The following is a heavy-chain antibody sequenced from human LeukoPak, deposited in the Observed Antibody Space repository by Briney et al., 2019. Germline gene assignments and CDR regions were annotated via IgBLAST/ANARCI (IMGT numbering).Heavy chain of an antibody. CDR2: ISAYNGNT. CDR1: GYTFTSSG. Sequence: ASVKVSCKPSGYTFTSSGISGVRQAPGQRLEWMGWISAYNGNTNYAQKLQGRVTMTTDTSTSTAYMELRSLRSDDTAVYYCARDPLYCSGGSCYDYWGQGTLVTVSS. V-gene: IGHV1-18*01. J-gene: IGHJ4*02. CDR3: ARDPLYCSGGSCYDY. D-gene: IGHD2-15*01.